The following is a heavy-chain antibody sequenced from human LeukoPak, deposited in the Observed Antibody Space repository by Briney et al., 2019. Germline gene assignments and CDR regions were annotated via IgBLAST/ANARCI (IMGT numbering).Heavy chain of an antibody. Sequence: ASVKVSCKASGYTFTSYDINWVRQATGQGLEWMGWMNPNSGNTGYAQKFQGRVTMTRNTSISTAYMELGSLRSEDTAVYYCARASRRFTYYDFWSGSYYYYYYMDVWGKGTTVTVSS. J-gene: IGHJ6*03. CDR2: MNPNSGNT. CDR3: ARASRRFTYYDFWSGSYYYYYYMDV. V-gene: IGHV1-8*01. CDR1: GYTFTSYD. D-gene: IGHD3-3*01.